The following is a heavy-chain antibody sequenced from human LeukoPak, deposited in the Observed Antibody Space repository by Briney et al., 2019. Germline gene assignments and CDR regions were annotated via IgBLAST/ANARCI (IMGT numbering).Heavy chain of an antibody. V-gene: IGHV4-34*01. J-gene: IGHJ3*02. CDR1: GGSISSYY. Sequence: SETLSLTCTVSGGSISSYYWSWIRQPPGKGLEWIGEINHSGSTNYNPSLKSRVTILVDTSKNQFSLKLSSVTAADTAVYYCAMPRRDGYNLRAFDIWGQGTMVTVSS. CDR2: INHSGST. CDR3: AMPRRDGYNLRAFDI. D-gene: IGHD5-24*01.